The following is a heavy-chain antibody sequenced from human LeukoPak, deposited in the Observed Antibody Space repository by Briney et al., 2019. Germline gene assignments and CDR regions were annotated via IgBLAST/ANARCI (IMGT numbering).Heavy chain of an antibody. Sequence: GGSLRLSCAASGFTVSSNYMSWVRQAPGKGLEWVSVICSGGSTYYADSVKGRFTISRDNSKNTLYLQMNSLRAEDTAVYYCARVRFLEWLYYFDYWGQGTLVTVSS. J-gene: IGHJ4*02. CDR1: GFTVSSNY. D-gene: IGHD3-3*01. CDR3: ARVRFLEWLYYFDY. V-gene: IGHV3-66*02. CDR2: ICSGGST.